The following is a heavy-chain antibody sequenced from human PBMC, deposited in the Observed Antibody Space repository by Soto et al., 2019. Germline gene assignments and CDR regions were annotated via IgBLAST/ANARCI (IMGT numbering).Heavy chain of an antibody. D-gene: IGHD2-15*01. CDR2: VSSSGGST. Sequence: GGSLRLSCAASGFTFSSYSMNWVRQAPGKGLEEGSSVSSSGGSTYYADSVKGRFTISRDSSKNILYLQMNSLSADDTAVYYCARGGYCSGGSCYSNWFDPWGQGALVTVSS. V-gene: IGHV3-48*01. J-gene: IGHJ5*02. CDR3: ARGGYCSGGSCYSNWFDP. CDR1: GFTFSSYS.